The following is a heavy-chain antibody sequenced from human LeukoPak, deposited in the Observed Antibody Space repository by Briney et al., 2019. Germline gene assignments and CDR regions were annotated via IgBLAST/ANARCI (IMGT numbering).Heavy chain of an antibody. J-gene: IGHJ4*02. CDR2: IYYGGST. CDR3: ARRGRDYYGSGSYYPPDY. Sequence: PSETLSLTCTVSGGSISSSSYYWGWIRQPPGKGLEWIGSIYYGGSTYYNPSLKSRVTISVDRSKNQFSLKLSSVTAADTAVYYCARRGRDYYGSGSYYPPDYWGQGTLVTVSS. CDR1: GGSISSSSYY. D-gene: IGHD3-10*01. V-gene: IGHV4-39*01.